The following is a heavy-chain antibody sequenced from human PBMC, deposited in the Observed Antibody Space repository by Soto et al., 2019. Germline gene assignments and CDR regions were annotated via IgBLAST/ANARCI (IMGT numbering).Heavy chain of an antibody. D-gene: IGHD2-15*01. CDR3: AREPRYCRGGSCSITGDAFDI. Sequence: EVQLVESGGGLVQPGGSLRLSCTASGFIVSDTYMNWVRQAPGKGLEWVSVISNRGDTHYADSVRGRFSVSRDIAGNTVHLQMNNLRGEDTTVYYCAREPRYCRGGSCSITGDAFDIWGQGTMVTVSS. CDR2: ISNRGDT. J-gene: IGHJ3*02. V-gene: IGHV3-66*01. CDR1: GFIVSDTY.